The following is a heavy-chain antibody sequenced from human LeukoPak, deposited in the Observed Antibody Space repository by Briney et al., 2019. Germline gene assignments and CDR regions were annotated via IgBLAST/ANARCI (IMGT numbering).Heavy chain of an antibody. CDR3: ARALYYYDSSGTRYNWFDP. V-gene: IGHV1-2*02. CDR2: INPNSGGT. J-gene: IGHJ5*02. CDR1: GYTFTGYY. Sequence: ASVKASCKASGYTFTGYYMHWVRQAPGQGLEWMGWINPNSGGTNYAQKFQGKVTMTRDTSISTAYMELSRLRSDDTAVYYCARALYYYDSSGTRYNWFDPWGQGTLVTVSS. D-gene: IGHD3-22*01.